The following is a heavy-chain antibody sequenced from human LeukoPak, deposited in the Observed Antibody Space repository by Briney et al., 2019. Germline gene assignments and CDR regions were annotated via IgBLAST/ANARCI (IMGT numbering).Heavy chain of an antibody. CDR2: INHSGST. CDR1: GGSFSGYY. D-gene: IGHD3-16*02. Sequence: SETLSLTCAVYGGSFSGYYWSWLRQPPGKGLEWIGEINHSGSTNYNPSLKSRVTISVDTSKSQFSLKLSSVTAADTAVYYCARGWARRGYRPRNVNAFGIWGQGTMVTVS. J-gene: IGHJ3*02. V-gene: IGHV4-34*01. CDR3: ARGWARRGYRPRNVNAFGI.